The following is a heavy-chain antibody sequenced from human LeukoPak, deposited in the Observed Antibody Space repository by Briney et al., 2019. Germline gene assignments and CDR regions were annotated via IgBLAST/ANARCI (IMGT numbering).Heavy chain of an antibody. CDR3: ARDSNNYYDSSGYYATPLDY. CDR1: GFTFDDYG. V-gene: IGHV3-21*01. CDR2: ISSSSSYI. D-gene: IGHD3-22*01. J-gene: IGHJ4*02. Sequence: GGSLRLSCAASGFTFDDYGMSWVRQAPGKGLEWVSSISSSSSYIYYADSVKGRFTISRDNAKNSLYLQMNSLRAEDTAVYYCARDSNNYYDSSGYYATPLDYWGQGTLVTVSS.